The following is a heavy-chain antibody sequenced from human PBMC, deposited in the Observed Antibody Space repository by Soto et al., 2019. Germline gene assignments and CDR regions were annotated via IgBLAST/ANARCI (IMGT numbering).Heavy chain of an antibody. CDR2: INPSGGST. J-gene: IGHJ3*02. CDR3: ARGYDSSGYKWNQGAFDI. V-gene: IGHV1-46*01. CDR1: GYTFTSYY. D-gene: IGHD3-22*01. Sequence: QVQLVQSGAEVKKPGASVKVSCKASGYTFTSYYMHWVRQAPGQGLEWMGIINPSGGSTSYAQKFQGRVTMTRDTSTSTVYMELSSLRSEDTAVYYGARGYDSSGYKWNQGAFDIWGQGTMVTVSS.